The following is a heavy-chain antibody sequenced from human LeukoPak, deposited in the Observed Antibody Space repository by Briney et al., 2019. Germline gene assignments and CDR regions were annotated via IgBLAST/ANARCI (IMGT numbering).Heavy chain of an antibody. V-gene: IGHV1-24*01. CDR3: ATDRDEEWELLLDY. Sequence: ASVKVSCKVSGYTLTELPMHWVRQAPGKGLEWMGGFDPEDGETIYAQKFQGRVTMTEDTSTDTAYMELSSLRSEDTAVYYCATDRDEEWELLLDYWGQGTLVTVSS. D-gene: IGHD1-26*01. J-gene: IGHJ4*02. CDR2: FDPEDGET. CDR1: GYTLTELP.